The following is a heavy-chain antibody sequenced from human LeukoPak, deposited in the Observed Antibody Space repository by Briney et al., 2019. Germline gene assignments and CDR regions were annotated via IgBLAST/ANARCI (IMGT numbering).Heavy chain of an antibody. CDR2: IQYDESDK. V-gene: IGHV3-30*02. CDR3: AREGGIIVAGKFDS. D-gene: IGHD6-19*01. J-gene: IGHJ4*02. CDR1: GFTFSSYA. Sequence: PGGSLRLSCAASGFTFSSYAMSWVRQAPGKGLEWVAFIQYDESDKYYADSVRGRLTISRDNSKNTLYLQMNSLRAEDAAVYYCAREGGIIVAGKFDSWGQGTLVTVSS.